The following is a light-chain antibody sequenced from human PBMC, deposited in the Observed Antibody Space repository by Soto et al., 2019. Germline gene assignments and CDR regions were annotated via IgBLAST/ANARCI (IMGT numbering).Light chain of an antibody. CDR3: QHHNYWPS. CDR2: SAS. Sequence: IVMTQSPATLSVSPGERATLSCRASQSVATNLAWYQQKPGQAPRLLIHSASTRATGVPARFSGSGSGTEFTLTISSLQSEDFSVYYCQHHNYWPSFGLRTNLEIK. J-gene: IGKJ2*01. CDR1: QSVATN. V-gene: IGKV3-15*01.